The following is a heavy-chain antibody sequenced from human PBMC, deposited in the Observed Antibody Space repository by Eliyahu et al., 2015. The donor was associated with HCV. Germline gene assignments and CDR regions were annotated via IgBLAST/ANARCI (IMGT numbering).Heavy chain of an antibody. J-gene: IGHJ4*02. V-gene: IGHV3-23*01. D-gene: IGHD3-3*01. CDR2: ISGSGGHT. Sequence: EVQLLESGGGLVXPGGSLRLSXAASGFXFXNPXXXWVRQAPGRGLEWVSAISGSGGHTFYADSVKGRFTISRDNSKNTLYLQMNSLRAEDTAVYYCAKDLWSGYYTGISGFLGGVDYWGQGTLVTVSS. CDR1: GFXFXNPX. CDR3: AKDLWSGYYTGISGFLGGVDY.